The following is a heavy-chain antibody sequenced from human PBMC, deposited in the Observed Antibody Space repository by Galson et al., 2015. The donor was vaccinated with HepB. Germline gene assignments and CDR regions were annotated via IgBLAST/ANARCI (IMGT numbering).Heavy chain of an antibody. D-gene: IGHD6-19*01. Sequence: SLRLSCAASGFTFSNSGMHWVRQAPGKGLEWVAVISYDGSNKYYADSVKGRFTISSDNSKNTLYLQMNSLRAEDTALYYCAKDPYLYSALAGTMAGFDYWGQGTLVTVSS. CDR3: AKDPYLYSALAGTMAGFDY. CDR2: ISYDGSNK. CDR1: GFTFSNSG. V-gene: IGHV3-30*18. J-gene: IGHJ4*02.